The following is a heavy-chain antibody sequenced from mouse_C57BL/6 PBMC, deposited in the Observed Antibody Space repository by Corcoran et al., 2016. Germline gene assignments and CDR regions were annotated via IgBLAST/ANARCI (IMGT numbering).Heavy chain of an antibody. Sequence: QIQLVQSGPELKKPGETVKISCKASGYTFTTDGMSWVKQAPGKGLKWMGWINTYSGVPTYADDFKGRFAFSLETSASTAYLQINNLKNEDTATYFCANGLLDYWGQGTTLTVSS. CDR3: ANGLLDY. D-gene: IGHD2-2*01. CDR1: GYTFTTDG. J-gene: IGHJ2*01. V-gene: IGHV9-3*01. CDR2: INTYSGVP.